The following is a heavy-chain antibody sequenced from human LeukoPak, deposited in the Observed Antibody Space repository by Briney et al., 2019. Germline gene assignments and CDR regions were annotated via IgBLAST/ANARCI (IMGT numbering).Heavy chain of an antibody. J-gene: IGHJ4*02. CDR2: ISSSSSYI. CDR1: GFTFSSYS. V-gene: IGHV3-21*01. CDR3: ARDGRQQLVPDY. D-gene: IGHD6-13*01. Sequence: GGSLRLSCAASGFTFSSYSMNWVRQAPGKGLEWVSSISSSSSYIYYADSVKGRFTISRDNAKNSLYLQMNSLRAEDTAVYYCARDGRQQLVPDYWGQGTLVTVSS.